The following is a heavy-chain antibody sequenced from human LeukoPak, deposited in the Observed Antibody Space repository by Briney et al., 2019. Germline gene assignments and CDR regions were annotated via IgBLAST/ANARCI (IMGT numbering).Heavy chain of an antibody. J-gene: IGHJ4*02. Sequence: GSLRLSCAASGFTFSSYAMHWVRQAPGKGLEYVSAISSNGGSTYYANSVKGRFTISRDNSKNTLYLQMGSLRAEDMAVYYCARGRVPLELGSGYYFDYWGQGTLVTVSS. CDR2: ISSNGGST. CDR1: GFTFSSYA. V-gene: IGHV3-64*01. CDR3: ARGRVPLELGSGYYFDY. D-gene: IGHD3-22*01.